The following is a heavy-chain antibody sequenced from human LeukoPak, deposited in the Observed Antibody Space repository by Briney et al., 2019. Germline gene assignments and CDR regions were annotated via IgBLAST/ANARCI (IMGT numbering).Heavy chain of an antibody. J-gene: IGHJ4*02. CDR2: INWSGGST. CDR1: GFAFDEHG. Sequence: GGSLRLSCTASGFAFDEHGMSWVRQVPGKGLEWVSGINWSGGSTGYADPLRGRFTISRDNAKNSLYLQVDSLRAEDTALYYCARAPITSPFYLDYWGQGTLVTVSS. D-gene: IGHD2-2*01. CDR3: ARAPITSPFYLDY. V-gene: IGHV3-20*04.